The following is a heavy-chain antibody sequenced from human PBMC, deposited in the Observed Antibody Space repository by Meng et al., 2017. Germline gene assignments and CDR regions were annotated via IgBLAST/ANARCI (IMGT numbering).Heavy chain of an antibody. Sequence: QVQLGPSGAEVKKPGASVKVSCKASGYTFTSYDINWVRQATGQGLEWMGWMDPNSGNTGYAQKFQGRVTMTRNTSISTAYMELSSLRSEDTAVYYCARGSSSWITNWFDPWGQETLVTVSS. D-gene: IGHD6-13*01. CDR1: GYTFTSYD. V-gene: IGHV1-8*01. CDR3: ARGSSSWITNWFDP. CDR2: MDPNSGNT. J-gene: IGHJ5*02.